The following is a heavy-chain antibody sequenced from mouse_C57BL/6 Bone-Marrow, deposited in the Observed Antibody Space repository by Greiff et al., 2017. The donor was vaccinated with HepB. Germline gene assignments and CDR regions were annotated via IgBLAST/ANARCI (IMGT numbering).Heavy chain of an antibody. Sequence: LQQSGAELVMPGASVKLSCKASGYTFTSYWMHWVKQRPGQGLEWIGEIDPSDSYTNYNQKFKGKSTLTVDKSSSTAYMQLSSLTSEDSAVYYCAGGNYGFAYWGQGTLVTVSA. J-gene: IGHJ3*01. CDR2: IDPSDSYT. CDR1: GYTFTSYW. V-gene: IGHV1-69*01. CDR3: AGGNYGFAY. D-gene: IGHD2-1*01.